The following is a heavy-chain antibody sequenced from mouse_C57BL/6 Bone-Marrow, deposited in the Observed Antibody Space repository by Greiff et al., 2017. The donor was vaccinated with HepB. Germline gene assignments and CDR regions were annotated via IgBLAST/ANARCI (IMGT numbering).Heavy chain of an antibody. CDR3: AREDGNFPLFAY. Sequence: QVQLQQPGAELVMPGASVKLSCKASGYTFTSYWMHWVKQRPGQGLEWIGEIDPSDSYTNYNQKFKGKSTLTVDKSSSTAYMQLSSLTSEGSAVYNCAREDGNFPLFAYWGQGTLVTVSA. D-gene: IGHD2-1*01. CDR2: IDPSDSYT. CDR1: GYTFTSYW. V-gene: IGHV1-69*01. J-gene: IGHJ3*01.